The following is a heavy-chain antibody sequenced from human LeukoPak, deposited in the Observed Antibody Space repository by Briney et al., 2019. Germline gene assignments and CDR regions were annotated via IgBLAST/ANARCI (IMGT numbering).Heavy chain of an antibody. J-gene: IGHJ6*03. D-gene: IGHD2-2*01. Sequence: SVKVSCKASGGTFSSYAISWVRQAPGQGLEWMGGIIPIFGTANYAQKFQGRVTITADESTSTAYMELSSLRSEDTAVYYCARTVPPQVVPAANYYYYMDVWGKGTTVTVSS. V-gene: IGHV1-69*13. CDR1: GGTFSSYA. CDR3: ARTVPPQVVPAANYYYYMDV. CDR2: IIPIFGTA.